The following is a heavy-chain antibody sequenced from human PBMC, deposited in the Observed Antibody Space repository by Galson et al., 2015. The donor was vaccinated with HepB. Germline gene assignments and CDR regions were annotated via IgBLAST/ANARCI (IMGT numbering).Heavy chain of an antibody. D-gene: IGHD2-15*01. J-gene: IGHJ1*01. CDR3: ARDRSVVAATPTGYFQH. V-gene: IGHV1-2*02. CDR1: GYTFTGYY. CDR2: INPNSGGT. Sequence: SVKVSCKASGYTFTGYYMHWVRQAPGQGLEWMGWINPNSGGTNYAQKFQGRVTMTRDTSISTAYMELSRLRSDDTAVYYCARDRSVVAATPTGYFQHWGQGTLVTVSS.